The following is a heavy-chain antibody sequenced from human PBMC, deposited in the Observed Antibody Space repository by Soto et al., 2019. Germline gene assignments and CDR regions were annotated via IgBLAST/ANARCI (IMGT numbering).Heavy chain of an antibody. CDR1: GFTFSSYA. CDR3: ARDMYQYSSSFDY. D-gene: IGHD6-6*01. CDR2: ISYDGSNK. Sequence: PGGSLSLSCAASGFTFSSYAMHWVRQAPGKGLEWVAVISYDGSNKYYADSVKGRFTISRDNSKNTLYLQMNSLRAEDTAVYYCARDMYQYSSSFDYWGQGTLVTVSS. V-gene: IGHV3-30-3*01. J-gene: IGHJ4*02.